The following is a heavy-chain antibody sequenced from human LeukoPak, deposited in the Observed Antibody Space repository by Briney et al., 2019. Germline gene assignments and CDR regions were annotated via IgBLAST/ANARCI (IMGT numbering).Heavy chain of an antibody. V-gene: IGHV4-39*01. CDR1: GGSISSSSHY. CDR2: VYYNGDT. J-gene: IGHJ4*02. D-gene: IGHD4-11*01. CDR3: ARHKAYSDYVSD. Sequence: SETLSLTCTVSGGSISSSSHYWGWMRQPPGKGLEWIGSVYYNGDTYYNPSLKSRAITSLDTSRNQFSLRLSSVTAADMAIYYCARHKAYSDYVSDWGQGTLVTVSS.